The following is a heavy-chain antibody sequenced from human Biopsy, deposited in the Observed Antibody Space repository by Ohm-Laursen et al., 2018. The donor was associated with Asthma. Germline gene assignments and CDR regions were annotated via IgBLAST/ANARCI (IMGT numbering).Heavy chain of an antibody. Sequence: SVKVSCKASGYTFTSYYMHWVRQAPGQGLEWMGIINPSGGSTSYARKFQGRVTMTRDTSTSTVYMELSSLRSEDTAVYYCARRGITGTTLDCWGQGTLVTVSS. J-gene: IGHJ4*02. D-gene: IGHD1-7*01. V-gene: IGHV1-46*01. CDR2: INPSGGST. CDR1: GYTFTSYY. CDR3: ARRGITGTTLDC.